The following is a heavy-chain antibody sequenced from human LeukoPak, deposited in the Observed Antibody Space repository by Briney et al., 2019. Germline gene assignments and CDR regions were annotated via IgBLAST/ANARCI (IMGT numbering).Heavy chain of an antibody. CDR3: AKRYSGYDFDY. CDR2: ISYDGSNK. J-gene: IGHJ4*02. V-gene: IGHV3-30*18. Sequence: GGSLRLSCAASGFTFSSYGMHWVRQAPGKGLEWVALISYDGSNKYYADSVKGRFTISRDNSKNTLYLQMNSLRAEDTAVYYCAKRYSGYDFDYWGQGTLVTVSS. D-gene: IGHD5-12*01. CDR1: GFTFSSYG.